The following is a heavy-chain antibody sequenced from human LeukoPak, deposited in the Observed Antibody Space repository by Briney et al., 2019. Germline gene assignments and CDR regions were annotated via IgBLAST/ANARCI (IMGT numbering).Heavy chain of an antibody. CDR1: GYTFTGYY. CDR2: INPNSGGT. V-gene: IGHV1-2*02. Sequence: GASVKVSCKASGYTFTGYYMHWVRQAPGQGLEWMGWINPNSGGTNYAQKFQGRVTMTRDTSISTAYMELSRLRSDDTAVYYCASYYDILTGYYTREGDDAFDIWGQGTMVTVSS. D-gene: IGHD3-9*01. J-gene: IGHJ3*02. CDR3: ASYYDILTGYYTREGDDAFDI.